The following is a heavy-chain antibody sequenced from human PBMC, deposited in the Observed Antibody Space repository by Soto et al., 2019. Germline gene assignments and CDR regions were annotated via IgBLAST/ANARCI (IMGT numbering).Heavy chain of an antibody. Sequence: SETLSLTCTVYGGSFSGYYWSWIRQPPGKGLEWIGEINHSGSTNYNPSLKSRVTISVDTSKNQFSLKLSSVTAADTAVYYCARAHYYGSGSYYNEDGMDVWGQGTTVNVYS. D-gene: IGHD3-10*01. V-gene: IGHV4-34*01. CDR1: GGSFSGYY. CDR3: ARAHYYGSGSYYNEDGMDV. J-gene: IGHJ6*02. CDR2: INHSGST.